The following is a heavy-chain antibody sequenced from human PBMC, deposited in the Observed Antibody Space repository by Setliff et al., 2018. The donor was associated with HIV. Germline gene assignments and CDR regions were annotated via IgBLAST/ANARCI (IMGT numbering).Heavy chain of an antibody. CDR1: GGSISSYY. CDR3: TRRDGTTGMDS. V-gene: IGHV4-59*04. Sequence: ETLSLTCTVPGGSISSYYWSWIRQPPGKGLEWIGSIYHGGTTYYNPSLESRVIVSLDTSKKQFSLKLSSLPAADTAVYYCTRRDGTTGMDSWGPGILVTVSS. D-gene: IGHD4-17*01. CDR2: IYHGGTT. J-gene: IGHJ4*02.